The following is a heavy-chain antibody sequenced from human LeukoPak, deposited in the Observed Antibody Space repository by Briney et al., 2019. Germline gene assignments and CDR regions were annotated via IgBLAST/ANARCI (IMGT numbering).Heavy chain of an antibody. CDR1: GGSFSPYY. V-gene: IGHV4-34*01. J-gene: IGHJ4*02. D-gene: IGHD2-21*02. Sequence: SETLSLTCAVYGGSFSPYYWSWIRQPPGKGLGWIGEINHSGSTNYNPSLKSRVTISVDTPKNQFSLRLSSVTAADTAVYYCARGGFYCGGDCYVDYWGQGTLVTVSS. CDR3: ARGGFYCGGDCYVDY. CDR2: INHSGST.